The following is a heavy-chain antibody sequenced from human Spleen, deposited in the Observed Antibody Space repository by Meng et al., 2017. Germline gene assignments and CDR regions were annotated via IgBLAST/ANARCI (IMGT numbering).Heavy chain of an antibody. CDR1: EFTFRRYW. CDR3: ARDPTNGWELRVVYFDY. V-gene: IGHV3-7*01. Sequence: GESLKISCAASEFTFRRYWMSWVRQAPGKGLEWVANIKQDGSEKSYVDSVKGRFTISRDNAKKSLYLQMNSLRAEDTAVYYCARDPTNGWELRVVYFDYWGQGTLVTVSS. D-gene: IGHD1-26*01. CDR2: IKQDGSEK. J-gene: IGHJ4*02.